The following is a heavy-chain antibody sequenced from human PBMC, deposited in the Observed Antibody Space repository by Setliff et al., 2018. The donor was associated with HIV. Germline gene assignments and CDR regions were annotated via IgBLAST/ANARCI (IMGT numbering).Heavy chain of an antibody. J-gene: IGHJ5*02. V-gene: IGHV4-39*01. CDR3: ARVPVAGANWFDP. CDR2: VSQSGST. Sequence: SETLSLTCTVSGGSISSSSYYWGWIRQSPGKRLEWIGSVSQSGSTYYNPSLKSRITISVDRSKNLFSLKLISVTAADQGVYYCARVPVAGANWFDPWGLGTLVTVSS. CDR1: GGSISSSSYY. D-gene: IGHD2-21*01.